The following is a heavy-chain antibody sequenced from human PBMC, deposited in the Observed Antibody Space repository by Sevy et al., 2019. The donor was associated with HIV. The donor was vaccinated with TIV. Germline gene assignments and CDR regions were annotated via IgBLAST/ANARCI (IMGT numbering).Heavy chain of an antibody. Sequence: GGYLRLSCSASGFRFSSYGMTWVRQAPGKGLEWVSSISGTGATTDYADSVKGRFTISRYNSRNTLFLQMNTLRAEDTGVYYCAKDAGLNGDQYYFESWGQGTLVSVSS. J-gene: IGHJ4*02. D-gene: IGHD7-27*01. CDR3: AKDAGLNGDQYYFES. V-gene: IGHV3-23*01. CDR2: ISGTGATT. CDR1: GFRFSSYG.